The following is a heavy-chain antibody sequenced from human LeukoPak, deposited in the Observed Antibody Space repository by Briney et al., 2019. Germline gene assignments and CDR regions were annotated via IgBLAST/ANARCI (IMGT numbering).Heavy chain of an antibody. D-gene: IGHD2-2*01. CDR2: ISGGGGTT. V-gene: IGHV3-23*01. Sequence: GGSLRLSCAASGFTFSNNAMSWARQAPGKGLEWVSAISGGGGTTYLADSVKGRFTISRDNSKNTLYLQMNSLRAEDTAVYYCAKAVTPSQLLTNWFGPWGQGTLVTVSS. CDR3: AKAVTPSQLLTNWFGP. J-gene: IGHJ5*02. CDR1: GFTFSNNA.